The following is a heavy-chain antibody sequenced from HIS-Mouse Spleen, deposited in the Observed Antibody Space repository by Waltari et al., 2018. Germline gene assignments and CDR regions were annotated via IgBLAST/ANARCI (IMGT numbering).Heavy chain of an antibody. CDR2: INPNSGGT. J-gene: IGHJ6*02. Sequence: QVQLVQSGAEVKKPGASVKVSCKASGYTFTGYYMHWVRQAPGQGLEWMGWINPNSGGTNYAQKFQGRVTMTRDTSISTAYMELGRRSSDDTAEYYCASLGPARQGYFYYYCMDVWGQRTTVTVSS. CDR3: ASLGPARQGYFYYYCMDV. CDR1: GYTFTGYY. D-gene: IGHD6-6*01. V-gene: IGHV1-2*02.